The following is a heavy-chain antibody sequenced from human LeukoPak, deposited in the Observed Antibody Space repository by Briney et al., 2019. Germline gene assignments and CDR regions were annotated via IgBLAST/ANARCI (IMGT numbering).Heavy chain of an antibody. D-gene: IGHD3-10*01. Sequence: SETLSLTCTVSGGSISSYYWSWIRQPPGKGLECVGYIYYSGSTYYNPSLKSRVTISVDTSKNQFSLKLSSVTAADTAVYYCARAGYYYGSGSYYNTPHFDYWGQGTLVTVSS. CDR3: ARAGYYYGSGSYYNTPHFDY. V-gene: IGHV4-59*01. CDR2: IYYSGST. J-gene: IGHJ4*02. CDR1: GGSISSYY.